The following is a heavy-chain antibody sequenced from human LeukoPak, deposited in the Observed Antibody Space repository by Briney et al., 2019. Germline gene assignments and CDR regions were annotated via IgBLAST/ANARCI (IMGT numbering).Heavy chain of an antibody. CDR1: GGSFSGYY. CDR2: INHSGST. Sequence: SETLSLTCAVYGGSFSGYYWSWIRQPPGKGLEWIGEINHSGSTNYDPSLKSRVTISVDTSKNQFSLKLSSVTAADTAVYYCARADKAVAGKGLDYWGQGTLVTVSS. CDR3: ARADKAVAGKGLDY. V-gene: IGHV4-34*01. J-gene: IGHJ4*02. D-gene: IGHD6-19*01.